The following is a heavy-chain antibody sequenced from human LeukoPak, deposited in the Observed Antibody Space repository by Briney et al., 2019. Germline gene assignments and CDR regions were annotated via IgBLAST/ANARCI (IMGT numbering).Heavy chain of an antibody. Sequence: SETLSLTCAVYGGSFSGYYWSWIRQPPGKGLEWIGEINHSGSTNYNPSLKSRVTISVDTSKNQFSLKLSSVTAADTAVYYRARGGLAEDIVLMVYAPLFDYWGQGTLVTVSS. J-gene: IGHJ4*02. D-gene: IGHD2-8*01. CDR2: INHSGST. CDR1: GGSFSGYY. CDR3: ARGGLAEDIVLMVYAPLFDY. V-gene: IGHV4-34*01.